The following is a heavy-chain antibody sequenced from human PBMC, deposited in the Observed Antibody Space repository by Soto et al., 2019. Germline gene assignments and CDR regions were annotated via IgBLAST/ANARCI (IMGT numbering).Heavy chain of an antibody. CDR2: IIPIFGTA. V-gene: IGHV1-69*13. CDR1: GGTFSSYA. Sequence: SVKVSCKASGGTFSSYAISWVRQAPGQGLEWMGGIIPIFGTANYAQKFQGRVTITADESTSTAYMELSSLRSEDTAVYYCAKTRGYSYGYSSFDYWGQGTLVTVSS. CDR3: AKTRGYSYGYSSFDY. D-gene: IGHD5-18*01. J-gene: IGHJ4*02.